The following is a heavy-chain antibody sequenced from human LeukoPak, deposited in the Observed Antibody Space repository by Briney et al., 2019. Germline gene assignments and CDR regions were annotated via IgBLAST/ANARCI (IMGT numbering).Heavy chain of an antibody. CDR1: GYGLTSYW. CDR3: ARLAYYDGSGYHLDY. D-gene: IGHD3-22*01. J-gene: IGHJ4*02. V-gene: IGHV5-51*01. CDR2: IYLGDSDT. Sequence: GESLKISCKCSGYGLTSYWIAWVRQMPGKGLEWMGIIYLGDSDTRYSPSFQGQVTFSGDKSITTAYLHWSSLKASDTAMYYCARLAYYDGSGYHLDYWGQGTLVTVPS.